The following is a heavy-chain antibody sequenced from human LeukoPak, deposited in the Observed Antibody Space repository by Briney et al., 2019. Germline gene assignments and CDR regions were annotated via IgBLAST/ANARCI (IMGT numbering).Heavy chain of an antibody. CDR3: ATSRRGSYSEYYFDY. D-gene: IGHD1-26*01. J-gene: IGHJ4*02. CDR1: GYTFTSYG. Sequence: ASVKVSCKASGYTFTSYGISWVRQAPGQGLEWMGWISAYNGNTNYAQKLQGRVTMTTDTSTSTAYMELRSLRSDDTAVYYCATSRRGSYSEYYFDYWGQGTLVTVSS. CDR2: ISAYNGNT. V-gene: IGHV1-18*01.